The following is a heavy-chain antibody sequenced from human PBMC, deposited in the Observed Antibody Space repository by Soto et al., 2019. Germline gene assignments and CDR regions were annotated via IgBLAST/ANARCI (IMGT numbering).Heavy chain of an antibody. CDR1: GYSFTSYW. V-gene: IGHV5-51*01. Sequence: GESLKISCKGPGYSFTSYWIGWVRQMPGKGLEWMGIICPGDSDTRYSPSFQGQVTISADKSISTAYLQWSSLKASDTAMYYCARSAYYYDSSGYPAPFDYWGQGTLVTVSS. D-gene: IGHD3-22*01. CDR2: ICPGDSDT. CDR3: ARSAYYYDSSGYPAPFDY. J-gene: IGHJ4*02.